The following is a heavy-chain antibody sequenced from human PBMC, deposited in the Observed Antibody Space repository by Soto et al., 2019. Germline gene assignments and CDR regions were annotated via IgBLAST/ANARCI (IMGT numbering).Heavy chain of an antibody. J-gene: IGHJ4*02. CDR3: ATKDNGKYFFDS. Sequence: SETLSLTCTVSGGSISSGGYYWSRIRQHPGKGLEWIGYIYYSGSTYSNPALKSRLTMSVDTSKNQFSLRLSSVTAVDTAVYYCATKDNGKYFFDSWGQGALVTVSS. CDR1: GGSISSGGYY. V-gene: IGHV4-31*03. CDR2: IYYSGST. D-gene: IGHD1-26*01.